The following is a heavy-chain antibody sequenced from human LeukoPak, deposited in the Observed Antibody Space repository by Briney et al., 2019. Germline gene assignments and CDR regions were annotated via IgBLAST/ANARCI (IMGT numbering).Heavy chain of an antibody. CDR1: GGSISSYY. D-gene: IGHD6-13*01. CDR2: IYYSGST. CDR3: ARQNPRSSSWYYFDY. Sequence: PSETLSLTCTASGGSISSYYWSWIRQPPGKGLEWIGYIYYSGSTNYNPSLKSRVTISVDTSKNQFSLKLSSVTAADTAVYYCARQNPRSSSWYYFDYWGQGTLVTVSS. J-gene: IGHJ4*02. V-gene: IGHV4-59*08.